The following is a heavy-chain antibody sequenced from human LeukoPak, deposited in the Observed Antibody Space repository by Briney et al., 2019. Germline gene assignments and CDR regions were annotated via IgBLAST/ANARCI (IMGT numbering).Heavy chain of an antibody. V-gene: IGHV3-48*02. D-gene: IGHD6-13*01. CDR2: ISSSSSTI. J-gene: IGHJ4*02. Sequence: GGSLRLSCAPSAFTFCSYSMNSVRQAPGKGLEWISYISSSSSTIYYTDSVKGRFTISRDNAKNSLYLQMNSLRDEDTAVYYCARVPYSTDAFHYRRQGTLVTVSS. CDR1: AFTFCSYS. CDR3: ARVPYSTDAFHY.